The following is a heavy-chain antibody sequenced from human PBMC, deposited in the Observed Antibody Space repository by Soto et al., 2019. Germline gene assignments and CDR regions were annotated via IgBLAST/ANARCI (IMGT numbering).Heavy chain of an antibody. CDR1: GFTASSNY. D-gene: IGHD3-9*01. Sequence: QTGGSLRLSCAASGFTASSNYMSWVRQAPGKGLEWVSVIYSGGSTYYADSVKGRFTISRDNSKNTLYLQMNSLRAEDTAVYYCARDFPPDILTGYSGLPYYGMDVWGQGTTVTVSS. CDR3: ARDFPPDILTGYSGLPYYGMDV. CDR2: IYSGGST. J-gene: IGHJ6*02. V-gene: IGHV3-53*01.